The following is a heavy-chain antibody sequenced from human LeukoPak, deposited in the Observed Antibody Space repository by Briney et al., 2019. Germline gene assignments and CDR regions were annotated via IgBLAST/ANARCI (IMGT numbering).Heavy chain of an antibody. CDR2: ISGSGGST. CDR1: GFTFSSYA. CDR3: AEGSAYYYDSSGPPPPYYYYYYGMDV. V-gene: IGHV3-23*01. Sequence: GGSLRLSCAASGFTFSSYAMSWVRQAPGKGLEWVSAISGSGGSTYYADSVKGRFTISRDNSKNTLYLQMNSLRAEDTAVYYCAEGSAYYYDSSGPPPPYYYYYYGMDVWGQGTTVTVSS. J-gene: IGHJ6*02. D-gene: IGHD3-22*01.